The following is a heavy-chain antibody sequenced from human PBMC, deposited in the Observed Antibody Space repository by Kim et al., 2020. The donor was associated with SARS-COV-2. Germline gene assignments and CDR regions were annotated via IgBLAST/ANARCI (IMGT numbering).Heavy chain of an antibody. V-gene: IGHV3-30-3*01. J-gene: IGHJ6*01. CDR1: GFTFRTDA. Sequence: GGSLRLSCAASGFTFRTDAMHWVRQAPGKGLEWVAVISYHGSEKFYGDSVKGRFTISRDNYKNTLYLQFNSLRAEDTAVYYCSRDYQPGYGIDVWGQGTT. CDR3: SRDYQPGYGIDV. CDR2: ISYHGSEK.